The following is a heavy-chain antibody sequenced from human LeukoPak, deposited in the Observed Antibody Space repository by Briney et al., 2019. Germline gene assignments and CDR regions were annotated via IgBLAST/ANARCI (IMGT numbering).Heavy chain of an antibody. Sequence: GGSLRLSCAASGFTFSSYAMHWVRQALGKGLEWVAVISYDGSNKYYADSVKGRFTISRDNSKNTLYLQMNSLRAEDTAVYYCARGEFWGRLDYWGQGTLVTVSS. CDR3: ARGEFWGRLDY. J-gene: IGHJ4*02. D-gene: IGHD7-27*01. CDR2: ISYDGSNK. V-gene: IGHV3-30-3*01. CDR1: GFTFSSYA.